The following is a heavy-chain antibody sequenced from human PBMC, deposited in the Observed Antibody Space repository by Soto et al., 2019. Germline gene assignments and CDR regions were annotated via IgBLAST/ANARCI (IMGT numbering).Heavy chain of an antibody. CDR2: INHSGST. D-gene: IGHD6-6*01. V-gene: IGHV4-34*01. CDR1: GGSFTGYY. J-gene: IGHJ4*02. Sequence: SETLSLTCAVYGGSFTGYYWSWIRQPPGKGLEWIGEINHSGSTFYNPSLKSRVTISVDASKDQFSLKLSSVTAADTAVHYCARGDSAARLGYWGQGTLVTVSS. CDR3: ARGDSAARLGY.